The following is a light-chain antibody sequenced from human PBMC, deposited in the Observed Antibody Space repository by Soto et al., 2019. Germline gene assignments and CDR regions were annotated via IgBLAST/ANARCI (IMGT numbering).Light chain of an antibody. Sequence: EIVLTQSPGTLSLSPGEGATLSCRASQSVSSGYLAWYQQKPGQAPRLLIFGASSRATGIPDRFSGSGSGLEFTLTISRLEPEDFAVYYCQQYGSSPVTFGQGTKVGIK. V-gene: IGKV3-20*01. J-gene: IGKJ1*01. CDR1: QSVSSGY. CDR2: GAS. CDR3: QQYGSSPVT.